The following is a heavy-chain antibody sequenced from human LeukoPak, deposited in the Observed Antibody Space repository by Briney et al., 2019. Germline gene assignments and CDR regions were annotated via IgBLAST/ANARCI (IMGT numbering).Heavy chain of an antibody. CDR1: GFTFSSYG. CDR3: ARDSSGWYYFDY. D-gene: IGHD6-19*01. J-gene: IGHJ4*02. Sequence: GRSLRLSCAASGFTFSSYGMHWVRQAPGKGLEWVSYISRSSGSSIYYADSVKGRFTISRDNAKNSLYLQMNSLRAEDTAVYYCARDSSGWYYFDYWGQGILVTVSS. CDR2: ISRSSGSSI. V-gene: IGHV3-48*04.